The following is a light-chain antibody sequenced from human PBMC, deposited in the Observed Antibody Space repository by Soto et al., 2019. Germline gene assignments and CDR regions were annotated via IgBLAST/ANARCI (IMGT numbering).Light chain of an antibody. CDR1: NSNIGAGYD. Sequence: QSVLTQPPSVSGAPGQRVTMSCTGSNSNIGAGYDVHWHQQFPGTAPRLVIYGNTNRPSGVPDRFSGSKSGTSASLAIIGLQAEDEAEYYCQSYDSSLSGLWVFGGGTKVTVL. V-gene: IGLV1-40*01. CDR2: GNT. J-gene: IGLJ3*02. CDR3: QSYDSSLSGLWV.